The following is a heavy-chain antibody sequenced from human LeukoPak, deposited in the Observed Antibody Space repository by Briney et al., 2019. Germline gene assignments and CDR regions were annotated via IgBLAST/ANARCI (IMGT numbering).Heavy chain of an antibody. Sequence: GGSLRLSCAASGFTFSDYYMSWIRQAPGKGLEWVSYISNSGTTIYFADSVKGRFTISRDNAKNSLYLQMNSLRAEDTAVYYCARAGVGATRVFDYWGQGTLVTVSS. CDR1: GFTFSDYY. V-gene: IGHV3-11*01. D-gene: IGHD1-26*01. CDR2: ISNSGTTI. J-gene: IGHJ4*02. CDR3: ARAGVGATRVFDY.